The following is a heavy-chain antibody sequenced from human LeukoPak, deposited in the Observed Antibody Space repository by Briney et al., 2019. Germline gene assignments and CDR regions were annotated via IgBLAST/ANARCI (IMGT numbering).Heavy chain of an antibody. CDR1: GFTFSSYA. Sequence: GGSLRLSCAASGFTFSSYAMSWVRRAPGKGLEWVSAISGSGGSTYYADSVKGRFTISRDNSKNTLYLQMNSLRAEDTAVYYCATYYDFWSGYWFHYWGQGTLVTVSS. V-gene: IGHV3-23*01. J-gene: IGHJ4*02. CDR3: ATYYDFWSGYWFHY. D-gene: IGHD3-3*01. CDR2: ISGSGGST.